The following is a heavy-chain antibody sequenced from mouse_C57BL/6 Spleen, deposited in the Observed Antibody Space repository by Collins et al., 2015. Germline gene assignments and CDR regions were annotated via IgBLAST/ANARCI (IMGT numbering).Heavy chain of an antibody. D-gene: IGHD1-1*01. V-gene: IGHV1-81*01. J-gene: IGHJ3*01. Sequence: QLQQSGAELARPGASVKLSCKASGYTFTSYGISWVKQRTGQGLEWIGEIYPRSGNTYYNEKFKGKATLTADKSSSTAYMELRSLTSEDSAVYFCAPYYYGSSPFAYWGQGTLVTVSA. CDR1: GYTFTSYG. CDR2: IYPRSGNT. CDR3: APYYYGSSPFAY.